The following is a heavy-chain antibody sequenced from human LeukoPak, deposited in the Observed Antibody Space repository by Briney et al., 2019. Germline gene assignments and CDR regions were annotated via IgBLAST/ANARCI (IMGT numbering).Heavy chain of an antibody. CDR3: ASTVTRLLNWFHP. CDR2: MNPNSGGT. Sequence: ASVKVSCKASGYTFTGYDMHWVRQAPGQRLEWMGRMNPNSGGTNYAQKFQGRVTMTRDTSISTAYMELSRLRSDDTAVYRCASTVTRLLNWFHPCGQGSLVSVSS. V-gene: IGHV1-2*06. CDR1: GYTFTGYD. J-gene: IGHJ5*02. D-gene: IGHD4-17*01.